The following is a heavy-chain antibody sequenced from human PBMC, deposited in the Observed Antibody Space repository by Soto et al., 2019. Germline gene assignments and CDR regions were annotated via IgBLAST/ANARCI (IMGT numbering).Heavy chain of an antibody. CDR2: TYYRSKWYN. CDR1: GDSVSSNSAA. Sequence: SQTLSLTCAISGDSVSSNSAAWNWIRQSPSRGLEWLGRTYYRSKWYNDYAVSVKSRITINPDTSKNQFSLQLNSVTPEDTAVYYCAREGNSGYDFYYYYYYGMDVWGQGNTVTVSS. D-gene: IGHD5-12*01. V-gene: IGHV6-1*01. J-gene: IGHJ6*02. CDR3: AREGNSGYDFYYYYYYGMDV.